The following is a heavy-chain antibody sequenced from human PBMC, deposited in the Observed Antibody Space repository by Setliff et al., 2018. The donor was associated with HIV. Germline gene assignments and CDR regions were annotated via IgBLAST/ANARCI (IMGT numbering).Heavy chain of an antibody. CDR2: IYHSGST. CDR3: ARDSITGTTPAFDY. CDR1: GYSISSGYY. J-gene: IGHJ4*02. Sequence: KPSETLSLTCTVSGYSISSGYYWGWIRQPPGKGLERIGSIYHSGSTYYNPSLKSRVTISVDTSKNQFSLKLSSVTAADTAVYYCARDSITGTTPAFDYWGQGTLVTVSS. V-gene: IGHV4-38-2*02. D-gene: IGHD1-20*01.